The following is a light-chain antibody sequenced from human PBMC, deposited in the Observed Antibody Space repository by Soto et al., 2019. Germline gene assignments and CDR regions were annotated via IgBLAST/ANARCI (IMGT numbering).Light chain of an antibody. CDR2: GAS. CDR1: QSVSSGA. CDR3: QQYGSSGT. J-gene: IGKJ1*01. V-gene: IGKV3-20*01. Sequence: EIVLTQSPCTLSLSPGEGASLSCRASQSVSSGAFALYRQKPGQAPGXXXYGASKGATGTPDRFSGSGSGTDFTLTISRLEHEDFAVYYCQQYGSSGTFGQGTKV.